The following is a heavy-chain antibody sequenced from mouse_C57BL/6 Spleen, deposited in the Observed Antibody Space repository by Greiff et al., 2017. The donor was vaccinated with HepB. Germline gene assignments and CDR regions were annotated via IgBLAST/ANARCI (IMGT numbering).Heavy chain of an antibody. CDR3: ARGPLFTTVVANFDY. D-gene: IGHD1-1*01. J-gene: IGHJ2*01. CDR1: GFTFSDYG. V-gene: IGHV5-17*01. Sequence: EVQRVESGGGLVKPGGSLKLSCAASGFTFSDYGMHWVRQAPEKGLEWVAYISSGSSTIYYADTVKGRFTISRDNAKNTLFLQMTSLRSEDTAMYYCARGPLFTTVVANFDYWGQGTTLTVSS. CDR2: ISSGSSTI.